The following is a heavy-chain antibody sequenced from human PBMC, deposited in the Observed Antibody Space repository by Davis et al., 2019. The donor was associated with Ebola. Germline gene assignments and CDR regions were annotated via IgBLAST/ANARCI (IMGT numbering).Heavy chain of an antibody. CDR1: GYSFTSYW. J-gene: IGHJ5*02. D-gene: IGHD2-15*01. CDR3: ARLGYCSGGSCTNWFEP. CDR2: IYPGDSDT. V-gene: IGHV5-51*01. Sequence: PGGSLRLSCKGSGYSFTSYWIAWVRQLPGKGLEWMGIIYPGDSDTRYSPSFQGQVTISADKSISNSYLQWSSLKASDTAMFYCARLGYCSGGSCTNWFEPWGQGTLVTVSS.